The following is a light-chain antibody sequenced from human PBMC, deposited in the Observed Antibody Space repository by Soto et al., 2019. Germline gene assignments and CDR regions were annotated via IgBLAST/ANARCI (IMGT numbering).Light chain of an antibody. CDR1: QGIGDR. Sequence: DIQMTQSPSSVSASVGDRVTITCRVSQGIGDRLAWYQQRPGRAPKLLIYSASSLLNGVPSRFSGSGSGTDFTLTISSLQPEDFATYLCQQAYSFPRTFGGGTKVEIK. V-gene: IGKV1-12*01. CDR3: QQAYSFPRT. CDR2: SAS. J-gene: IGKJ4*01.